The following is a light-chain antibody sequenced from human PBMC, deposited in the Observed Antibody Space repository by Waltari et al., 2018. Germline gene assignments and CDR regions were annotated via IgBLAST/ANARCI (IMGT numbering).Light chain of an antibody. V-gene: IGLV1-40*01. CDR3: QSYDSSLTGWV. CDR1: SSNIGAGYV. J-gene: IGLJ3*02. CDR2: GDN. Sequence: QSVLTQPPSVSGAPGQRVTISCTGSSSNIGAGYVVHWYQQVPGTAPKVVIYGDNNRPSGVPDRFSGSKSGTSASLAITGLQAEDEADYYCQSYDSSLTGWVFGGGTKLTVL.